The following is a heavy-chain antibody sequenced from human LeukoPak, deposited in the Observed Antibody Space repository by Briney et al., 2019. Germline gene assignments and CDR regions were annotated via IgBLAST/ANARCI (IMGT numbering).Heavy chain of an antibody. J-gene: IGHJ6*04. D-gene: IGHD2-2*01. Sequence: SQTLSLTCTVSGRSISSGGYYWSWIRHHPGKGLEWIGYIYYSGSTYYNPSLKSRGTISVDTSKNQFYLQLNSVTPEDTAVYYCARDLNVVVPARLRYGMDVWGKGTTVTVSS. CDR1: GRSISSGGYY. CDR2: IYYSGST. V-gene: IGHV4-31*03. CDR3: ARDLNVVVPARLRYGMDV.